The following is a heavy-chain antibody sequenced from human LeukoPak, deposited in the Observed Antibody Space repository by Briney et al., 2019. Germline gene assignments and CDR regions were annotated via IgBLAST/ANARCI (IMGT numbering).Heavy chain of an antibody. D-gene: IGHD3-10*01. Sequence: GGSLRLSCAASGFTFSDYYMSWIRQAPGKGLEWVSYISSSGSTIYYADSVKGRFTISRDNAKNSLYLQMNSLRAEDTAVYYCAREDSGWLGEFSGYYFDYWGQGTLVTVSS. CDR2: ISSSGSTI. CDR1: GFTFSDYY. CDR3: AREDSGWLGEFSGYYFDY. J-gene: IGHJ4*02. V-gene: IGHV3-11*01.